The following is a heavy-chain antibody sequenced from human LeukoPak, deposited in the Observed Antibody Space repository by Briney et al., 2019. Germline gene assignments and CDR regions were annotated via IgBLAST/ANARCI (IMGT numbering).Heavy chain of an antibody. D-gene: IGHD3-22*01. J-gene: IGHJ4*02. CDR2: IKQDGSAK. CDR3: ARHGNSGPHFG. CDR1: GFTFSSYW. V-gene: IGHV3-7*01. Sequence: PGGSLRLSCAASGFTFSSYWMSWVRQAPGKGLEWVANIKQDGSAKFYLDSVRGRFTISRDNAKNSLYLQMDSLRAEDTAVYYCARHGNSGPHFGWGQGTLVTVSS.